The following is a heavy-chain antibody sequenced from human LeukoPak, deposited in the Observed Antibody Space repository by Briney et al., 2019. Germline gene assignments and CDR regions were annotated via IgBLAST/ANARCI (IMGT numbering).Heavy chain of an antibody. CDR1: GGSISSYY. CDR2: MYTSGST. D-gene: IGHD6-6*01. Sequence: PSETLSLTCTVSGGSISSYYWNWIRQPAGKGLEWIGRMYTSGSTNCNPSLKSRVTMSVETSKNQFSLNLSSVTAADTAVYYCAREYSSSSGRTFDYWGQGTLVTVSS. CDR3: AREYSSSSGRTFDY. J-gene: IGHJ4*02. V-gene: IGHV4-4*07.